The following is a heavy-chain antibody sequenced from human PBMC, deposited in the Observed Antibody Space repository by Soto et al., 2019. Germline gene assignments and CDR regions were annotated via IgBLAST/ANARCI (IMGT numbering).Heavy chain of an antibody. J-gene: IGHJ3*01. CDR1: GLKFEDQA. Sequence: GGSLRLSCVASGLKFEDQAMQWVRQAPGKGLEWVSGISWKGDRVGYADSVKGRFTISRDNVKNSLVLQMNSLRAEDTAFYFCVRDTYYDFWSGPGGPFDLWGPGTMVTVSS. CDR2: ISWKGDRV. CDR3: VRDTYYDFWSGPGGPFDL. D-gene: IGHD3-3*01. V-gene: IGHV3-9*01.